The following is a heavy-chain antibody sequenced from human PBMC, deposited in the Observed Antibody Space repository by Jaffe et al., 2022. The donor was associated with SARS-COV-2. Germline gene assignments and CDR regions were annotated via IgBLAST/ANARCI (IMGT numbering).Heavy chain of an antibody. CDR3: VRDGRAGLIDE. J-gene: IGHJ4*02. V-gene: IGHV3-33*01. CDR2: IWFDGSNE. Sequence: QVQLVESGGGVVQPGRSLRLSCAASGFSFSSYGMEWVRQAPGKGLEWVAAIWFDGSNESYEDSVKGRFTISRDNSKNMLYLQMNSLRAEDTAIYYCVRDGRAGLIDEWGRGTLVTVSS. D-gene: IGHD3-16*01. CDR1: GFSFSSYG.